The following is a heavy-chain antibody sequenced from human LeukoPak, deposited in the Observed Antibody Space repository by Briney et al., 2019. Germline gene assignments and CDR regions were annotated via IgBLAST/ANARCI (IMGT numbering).Heavy chain of an antibody. V-gene: IGHV1-2*02. CDR3: ARGGVGATRDDAFDI. CDR1: GYTFTGYY. Sequence: ASVKISCRASGYTFTGYYMHWVRQAPGQGLEWIGWINPNSGGTNYAQKFQGRVTMTRDTPISTAYMELSRLRSDDTAVYHCARGGVGATRDDAFDIWGQGTMVTVSS. D-gene: IGHD1-26*01. CDR2: INPNSGGT. J-gene: IGHJ3*02.